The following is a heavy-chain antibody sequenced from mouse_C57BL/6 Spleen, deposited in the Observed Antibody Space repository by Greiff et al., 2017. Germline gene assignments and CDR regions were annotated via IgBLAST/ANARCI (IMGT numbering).Heavy chain of an antibody. CDR1: GFTFSDYG. Sequence: EVQGVESGGGLVKPGGSLKLSGAASGFTFSDYGMHWVRQAPEKGLAWVAYISSGSSTIYYADTVKGRFTISRDNANNTLFLQMTSLRSEGTAMYYCARGYYGSSYEWYVDVWGTGTTVTVSS. CDR3: ARGYYGSSYEWYVDV. V-gene: IGHV5-17*01. J-gene: IGHJ1*03. CDR2: ISSGSSTI. D-gene: IGHD1-1*01.